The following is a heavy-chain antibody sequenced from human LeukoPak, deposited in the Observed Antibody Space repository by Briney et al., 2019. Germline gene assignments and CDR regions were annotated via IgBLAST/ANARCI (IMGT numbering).Heavy chain of an antibody. D-gene: IGHD3-22*01. Sequence: GGSLRLSCAASGFTFSSYGMSWVRQAPGKGLEWVSAISGSGGSTYYADSVKGRFTISRDNSKNTLYLQMNSLRAEDTAVYYCATAPYYYDSSGYYNYYYYYYMDVWGKGTTVTVSS. J-gene: IGHJ6*03. V-gene: IGHV3-23*01. CDR3: ATAPYYYDSSGYYNYYYYYYMDV. CDR1: GFTFSSYG. CDR2: ISGSGGST.